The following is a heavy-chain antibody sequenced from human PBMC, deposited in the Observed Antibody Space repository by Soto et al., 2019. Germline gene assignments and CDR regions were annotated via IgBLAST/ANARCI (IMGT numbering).Heavy chain of an antibody. D-gene: IGHD6-6*01. CDR3: ARDVDSSSPFEI. V-gene: IGHV1-2*02. J-gene: IGHJ3*02. CDR2: INPNSGGT. Sequence: QVQLVQSGAEVQKPGSSVKVSCKASGSTFTGNYMHWVRQAPGQGLEWMGWINPNSGGTNYAQKFQGRVTVTRDTSIITAYMELSRLRSDDTAVYYCARDVDSSSPFEIWGQGTMVTVSS. CDR1: GSTFTGNY.